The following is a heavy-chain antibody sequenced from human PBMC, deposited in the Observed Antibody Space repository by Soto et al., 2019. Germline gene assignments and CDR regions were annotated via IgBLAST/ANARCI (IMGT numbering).Heavy chain of an antibody. Sequence: PGGSLRLSCAASGFTFSSYAMSWVRQAPGKGLEWVSAISGSGGSTYYADSVKGRFTISRDNSKNTLYLQMNSLRAEDTAVYYCAKESKYCSGGSCYSCYWGQGTLVTVSS. CDR3: AKESKYCSGGSCYSCY. J-gene: IGHJ4*02. CDR1: GFTFSSYA. D-gene: IGHD2-15*01. CDR2: ISGSGGST. V-gene: IGHV3-23*01.